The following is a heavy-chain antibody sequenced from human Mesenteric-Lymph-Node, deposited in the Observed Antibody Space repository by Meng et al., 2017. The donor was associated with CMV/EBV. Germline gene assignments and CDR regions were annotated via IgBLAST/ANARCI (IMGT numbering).Heavy chain of an antibody. D-gene: IGHD3-16*01. Sequence: QVQLVQSGAEVKKPGASVKVSCKASGYTFSSYAMHWVRRAPGQRLEWMGWINIVEDKTKTSQNFQGRVTLIRDTSANTAYMELSSLRSDDTAVYYCARTNNWGFDYWGQGTLVTVSS. CDR3: ARTNNWGFDY. CDR2: INIVEDKT. V-gene: IGHV1-3*04. CDR1: GYTFSSYA. J-gene: IGHJ4*02.